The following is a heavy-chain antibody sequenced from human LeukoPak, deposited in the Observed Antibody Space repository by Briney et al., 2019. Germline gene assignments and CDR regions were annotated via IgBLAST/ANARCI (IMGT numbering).Heavy chain of an antibody. V-gene: IGHV3-15*01. CDR3: TRNLYWVFG. D-gene: IGHD3-3*01. J-gene: IGHJ6*01. CDR1: GFSLTNAW. CDR2: IRRNTEDRIQ. Sequence: PGVSLRLSCAACGFSLTNAWMIWVRQAPGKALEWVGRIRRNTEDRIQAYAPRLQGRCSSSRDDSRKTLDLQVNSLKTDDTALLYCTRNLYWVFGWGQGSSVTV.